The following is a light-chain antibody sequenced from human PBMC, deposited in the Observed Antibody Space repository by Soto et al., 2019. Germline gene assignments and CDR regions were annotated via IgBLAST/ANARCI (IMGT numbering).Light chain of an antibody. CDR2: AAS. V-gene: IGKV1-9*01. Sequence: IQLTQSPSSLSSSLGDRVTITCRASQGISSYLAWYQQKPGKAPNLLIYAASTLQSGVPSRFSGSGSGTDFTLTISSLQPEDVATYYCQQVNNYPITFGQGTRLEIK. J-gene: IGKJ5*01. CDR1: QGISSY. CDR3: QQVNNYPIT.